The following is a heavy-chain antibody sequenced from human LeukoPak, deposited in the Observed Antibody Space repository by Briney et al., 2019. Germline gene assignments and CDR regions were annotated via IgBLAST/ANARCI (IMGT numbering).Heavy chain of an antibody. CDR2: IYPGDSDT. Sequence: GESLKISCKASGYSFTNYWIGWVRQMPGKGLEWMGIIYPGDSDTRSSPSFQGQVTFSADKSITTAYLQWSSLKASDTAMYYCARLYGTSLLDYWGQGTLVTVSS. CDR3: ARLYGTSLLDY. J-gene: IGHJ4*02. CDR1: GYSFTNYW. D-gene: IGHD2-8*01. V-gene: IGHV5-51*01.